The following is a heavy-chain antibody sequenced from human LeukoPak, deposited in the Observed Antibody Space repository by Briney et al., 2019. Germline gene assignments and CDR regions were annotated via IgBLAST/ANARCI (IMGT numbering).Heavy chain of an antibody. CDR2: IYYSGST. V-gene: IGHV4-39*01. D-gene: IGHD3-16*01. CDR3: ARRGGVARSFDY. Sequence: PSETLSLTCTVSGGSFSSSSYYWGWIRQPPGKGLEWIGSIYYSGSTYYNPSLKSRVTTSVDTSKNQFSLKLSSVTAADTAVYYCARRGGVARSFDYWGQGTLVTVSS. J-gene: IGHJ4*02. CDR1: GGSFSSSSYY.